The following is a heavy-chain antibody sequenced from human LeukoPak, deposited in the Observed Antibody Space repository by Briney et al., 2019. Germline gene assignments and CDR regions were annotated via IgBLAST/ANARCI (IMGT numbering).Heavy chain of an antibody. V-gene: IGHV4-59*12. D-gene: IGHD4-17*01. CDR1: GGSISSYY. Sequence: PSETLSLTCTVSGGSISSYYWSWIRQPPGKGLEWIGNSYYSGSTNYNPSLKSRVTISVDTSKNQFSLKLSSVTAADTAVYYCAGLMTTVIDGDYFDYWGQGTLVTVSS. CDR2: SYYSGST. CDR3: AGLMTTVIDGDYFDY. J-gene: IGHJ4*02.